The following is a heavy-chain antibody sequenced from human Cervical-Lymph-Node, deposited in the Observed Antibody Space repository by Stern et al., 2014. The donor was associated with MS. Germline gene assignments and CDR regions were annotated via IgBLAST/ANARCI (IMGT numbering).Heavy chain of an antibody. Sequence: EVQLVESGAEVKKPGESLKISCKGSGYTFANNWIAWVRQMPGKGLEWMGIIYPDDSDIRYSPSLQGQVTISADKSLSTAYLEGGSLKAADSAVYYWARPPPRRKWDDPNYGMDVWGQGTTVTVSS. V-gene: IGHV5-51*03. J-gene: IGHJ6*02. CDR1: GYTFANNW. D-gene: IGHD1-1*01. CDR2: IYPDDSDI. CDR3: ARPPPRRKWDDPNYGMDV.